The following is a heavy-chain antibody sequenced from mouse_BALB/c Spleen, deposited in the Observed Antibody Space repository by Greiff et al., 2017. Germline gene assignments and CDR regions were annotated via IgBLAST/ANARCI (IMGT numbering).Heavy chain of an antibody. CDR2: IDPANGNT. V-gene: IGHV14-1*02. D-gene: IGHD2-13*01. J-gene: IGHJ2*01. Sequence: EVKLLQSGAELVRPGALVKLSCKASGFNIKDYYMHWVKQRPEQGLEWIGWIDPANGNTIYDPKFQGKASLTADTSSTTAYLQLSSLTSEDTAVYYCARSGDLYYFDYWGQGTTLTVSS. CDR3: ARSGDLYYFDY. CDR1: GFNIKDYY.